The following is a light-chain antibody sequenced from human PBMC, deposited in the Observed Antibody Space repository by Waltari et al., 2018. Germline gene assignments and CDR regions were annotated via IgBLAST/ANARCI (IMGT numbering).Light chain of an antibody. V-gene: IGKV1-39*01. CDR2: GAS. Sequence: DLQLTQSPSSLSASVGDRVTITCRASQVISTWLNWYQQQPGKAPKPLIYGASNLQSGVPSTFSGGGSGTDFTLTIASLQPEDFGTYYCQQSYTTPRTFGPGTKVDI. CDR1: QVISTW. J-gene: IGKJ3*01. CDR3: QQSYTTPRT.